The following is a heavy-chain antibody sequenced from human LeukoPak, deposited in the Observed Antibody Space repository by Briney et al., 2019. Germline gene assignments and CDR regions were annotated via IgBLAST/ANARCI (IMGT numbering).Heavy chain of an antibody. CDR2: IKSKTDGGTT. CDR3: TTARMERYSSGWYVLDY. CDR1: GFTFSNAW. D-gene: IGHD6-19*01. V-gene: IGHV3-15*01. Sequence: GGSLRLSCAASGFTFSNAWMSWVRQAPGMGLEWVGRIKSKTDGGTTDYAAPVKGRFTISRDDSKNMLYLQMNSLKTEDTAVYYCTTARMERYSSGWYVLDYWGQGTLVTVSS. J-gene: IGHJ4*02.